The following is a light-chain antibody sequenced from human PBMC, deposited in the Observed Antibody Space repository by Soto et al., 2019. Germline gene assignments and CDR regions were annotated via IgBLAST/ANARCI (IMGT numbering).Light chain of an antibody. CDR3: QQFSNYPHV. Sequence: AIQLTQSPSSLSASVGERVILTCRASQGIHTALAWYQQKPGNAPMLLIYDASTVEAGVPSRFSGSGSGTDFTLTISSLQPEDFATYYCQQFSNYPHVFGQGTRLEI. CDR1: QGIHTA. J-gene: IGKJ5*01. V-gene: IGKV1D-13*01. CDR2: DAS.